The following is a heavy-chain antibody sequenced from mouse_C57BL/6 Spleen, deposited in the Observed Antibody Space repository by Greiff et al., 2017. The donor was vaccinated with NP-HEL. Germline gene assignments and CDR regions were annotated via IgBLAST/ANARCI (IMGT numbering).Heavy chain of an antibody. Sequence: QVQLQQSGAELARPGASVKMSCTASGYTFTSYTMHWVKQRPGQGLEWIGYINPSSGYTKYNQKFKDKATLTADKSSSTAYMQLSSLTSEDSAVYYCARRELGRGLFDYWGQGTTLTVSS. V-gene: IGHV1-4*01. CDR3: ARRELGRGLFDY. CDR1: GYTFTSYT. D-gene: IGHD4-1*01. J-gene: IGHJ2*01. CDR2: INPSSGYT.